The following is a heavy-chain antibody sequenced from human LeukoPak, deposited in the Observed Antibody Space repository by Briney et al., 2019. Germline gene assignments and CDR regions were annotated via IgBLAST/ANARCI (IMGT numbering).Heavy chain of an antibody. J-gene: IGHJ6*03. V-gene: IGHV5-51*01. CDR3: ARQSRITIFGVDYYYMDV. D-gene: IGHD3-3*01. Sequence: GESLKISCKGSGYSFTSYWIGWVRQMPGKGLEWMGIINPGDSDTRYSPSFQGQVTISADKSISTAYLQWSSLKASDTAMYYCARQSRITIFGVDYYYMDVWGKGTTVTVSS. CDR2: INPGDSDT. CDR1: GYSFTSYW.